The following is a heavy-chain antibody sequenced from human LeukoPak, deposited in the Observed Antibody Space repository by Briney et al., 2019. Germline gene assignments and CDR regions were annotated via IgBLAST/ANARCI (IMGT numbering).Heavy chain of an antibody. V-gene: IGHV1-18*01. D-gene: IGHD3-3*01. J-gene: IGHJ6*03. CDR2: ISTYNGDT. Sequence: ASVKVSCKASGYIFTKYGVSWVRQAPGQGLEWMAWISTYNGDTNYAQKFQGRVTITADESTSTAYMEVSSLRSEDTAVYYCATSIRFLEWLPPSGYMDVWGKGTTVTVSS. CDR3: ATSIRFLEWLPPSGYMDV. CDR1: GYIFTKYG.